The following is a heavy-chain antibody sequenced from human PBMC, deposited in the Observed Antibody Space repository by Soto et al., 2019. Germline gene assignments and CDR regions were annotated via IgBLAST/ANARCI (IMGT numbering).Heavy chain of an antibody. V-gene: IGHV1-18*01. D-gene: IGHD2-15*01. CDR2: ISAYNGNT. J-gene: IGHJ5*01. CDR1: GYTFTSYG. Sequence: ASVMVSCKASGYTFTSYGISWVRQAPGQGLEWMGWISAYNGNTNYAQKLQGRVTMTTDTSTSTAYMELRSLRSDDTAVYYCARVHCSGGSCYSSLLWFDSWGQGTLVTVSS. CDR3: ARVHCSGGSCYSSLLWFDS.